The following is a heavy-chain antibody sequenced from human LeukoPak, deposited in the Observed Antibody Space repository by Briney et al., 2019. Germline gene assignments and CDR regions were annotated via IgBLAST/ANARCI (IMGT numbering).Heavy chain of an antibody. CDR3: ARVSGGSGSPLIDY. V-gene: IGHV4-59*01. CDR1: GGSISSYY. J-gene: IGHJ4*02. CDR2: IYYSGST. D-gene: IGHD3-10*01. Sequence: SETLSLTCTVSGGSISSYYWSWIRQPPGKGLEGIGYIYYSGSTSYNPSLKSRVTISVDTSKNQFSLKLSSVTAADTAVYYCARVSGGSGSPLIDYWGQGTLVTVSS.